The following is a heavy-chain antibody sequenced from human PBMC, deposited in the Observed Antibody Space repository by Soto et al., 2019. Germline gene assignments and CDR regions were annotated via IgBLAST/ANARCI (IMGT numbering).Heavy chain of an antibody. J-gene: IGHJ6*02. V-gene: IGHV5-51*01. D-gene: IGHD3-10*01. CDR1: GYSFTSYW. CDR2: IYPGDSDT. CDR3: ARQGRVRGVIRGYYYYGMDV. Sequence: PGESLKISCKGSGYSFTSYWIGWVRQMPGKGLEWMGIIYPGDSDTRYSPSFQGQVTISADKSISTAYLQWSSLKASDTAMYYCARQGRVRGVIRGYYYYGMDVRGQVTTGPVS.